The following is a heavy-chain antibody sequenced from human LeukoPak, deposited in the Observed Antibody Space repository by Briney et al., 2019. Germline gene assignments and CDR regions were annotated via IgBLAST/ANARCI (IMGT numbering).Heavy chain of an antibody. J-gene: IGHJ4*02. Sequence: GASVKVSCKASGYTFTSYGISWARQAPGQGLEWMGWISAYNGNTNYAQKLQGRVTMTTDTSTSTAYMELRSLRSDDTAVYYCAIQLTGGYFDYWGQGTLVTVSS. CDR2: ISAYNGNT. CDR3: AIQLTGGYFDY. V-gene: IGHV1-18*01. D-gene: IGHD5-18*01. CDR1: GYTFTSYG.